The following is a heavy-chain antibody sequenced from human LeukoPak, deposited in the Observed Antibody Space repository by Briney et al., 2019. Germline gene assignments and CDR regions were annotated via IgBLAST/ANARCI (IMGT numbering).Heavy chain of an antibody. V-gene: IGHV3-23*01. D-gene: IGHD1-26*01. CDR3: ARNSGSYYNDIDY. CDR2: ISGSGGST. CDR1: GLTFPNAW. Sequence: PGGSLRLSCVASGLTFPNAWMGWVRQAPGKGLEWVSAISGSGGSTYYADSVKGRFTISRDNSKNTLYLQMNSLRAEDTAVYYCARNSGSYYNDIDYWGQGTLVTVSS. J-gene: IGHJ4*02.